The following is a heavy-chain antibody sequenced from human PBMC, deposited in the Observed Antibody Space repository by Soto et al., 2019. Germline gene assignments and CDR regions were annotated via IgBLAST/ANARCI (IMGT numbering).Heavy chain of an antibody. CDR3: AKWEDRGYGFAFDS. J-gene: IGHJ4*02. V-gene: IGHV3-30*18. Sequence: ESGGGVVQPGRSLRLSCAASGFTFRSYGMHWVRQTPGKGLEWVAGISYDGSNEYYADSVKGRFTISRDNSKNTLYLQTDSLKTEDTAVYYCAKWEDRGYGFAFDSWGQGTLVTVSS. D-gene: IGHD1-26*01. CDR1: GFTFRSYG. CDR2: ISYDGSNE.